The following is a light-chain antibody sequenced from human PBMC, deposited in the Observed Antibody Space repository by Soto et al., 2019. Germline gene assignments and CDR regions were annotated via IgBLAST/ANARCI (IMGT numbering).Light chain of an antibody. J-gene: IGKJ4*01. CDR2: RAS. Sequence: IVLTQSPGTRSLSPLEIATLSCMASQSVSSSYLAWYQQKPGQAPKVLIYRASSRATGIPDRFSGSGSGTDFTLTISRLEPEDFAVYYCQQYGSSPLTFGGGTKVDI. CDR1: QSVSSSY. CDR3: QQYGSSPLT. V-gene: IGKV3-20*01.